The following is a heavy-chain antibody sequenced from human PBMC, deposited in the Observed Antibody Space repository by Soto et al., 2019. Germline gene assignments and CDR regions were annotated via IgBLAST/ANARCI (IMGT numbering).Heavy chain of an antibody. CDR3: ARYSSSSPYYYYMDV. CDR1: GGSFSGYY. V-gene: IGHV4-34*01. D-gene: IGHD6-6*01. CDR2: INHSGST. J-gene: IGHJ6*03. Sequence: SETLSLTCAVYGGSFSGYYWSWIRQPPGKGLEWIGEINHSGSTNYNPSLKSRVTISVDTSKNQFSLKLSSVTAADTAVYYCARYSSSSPYYYYMDVWGKGTTVTVSS.